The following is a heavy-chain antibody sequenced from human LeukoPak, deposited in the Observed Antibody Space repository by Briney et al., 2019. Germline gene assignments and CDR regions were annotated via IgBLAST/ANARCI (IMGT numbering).Heavy chain of an antibody. CDR1: GFTFSSYA. V-gene: IGHV3-23*01. Sequence: GGSLRLSCAASGFTFSSYAMSWVRQAPGKGLEWVSAISGSGGSTYYADSVKGRFTTSRDNSKNTLYLQMNSLRAEDTAVYYCAKGGVRDDYGDFLDYWGQGTLVTVSS. D-gene: IGHD4-17*01. CDR2: ISGSGGST. CDR3: AKGGVRDDYGDFLDY. J-gene: IGHJ4*02.